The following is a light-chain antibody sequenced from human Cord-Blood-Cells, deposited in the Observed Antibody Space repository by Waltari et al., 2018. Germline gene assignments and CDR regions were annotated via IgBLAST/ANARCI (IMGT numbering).Light chain of an antibody. Sequence: EIVLTQSPTPLSLSPGERATLSCRASQSVSSYLAWYQQKHGQAPSLLIYDASNRGTGIPARFSGSGSGTDFTLTISSLETEDFAVYYCQQRSNWPPLTFGGGTKVEIK. V-gene: IGKV3-11*01. CDR1: QSVSSY. J-gene: IGKJ4*01. CDR2: DAS. CDR3: QQRSNWPPLT.